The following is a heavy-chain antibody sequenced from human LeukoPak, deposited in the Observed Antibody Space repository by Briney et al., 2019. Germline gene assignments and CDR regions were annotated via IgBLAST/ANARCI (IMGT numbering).Heavy chain of an antibody. D-gene: IGHD3-3*01. CDR3: AREGGFWSGYSDYYYMDV. V-gene: IGHV1-2*02. Sequence: ASVKVSCKASGYTFTGYYMHWVRQAPGQGLEWMGWINPNSGGTNYAQKFQGRVTMTRDTSISTAYMELSRLRSDDTAVYYCAREGGFWSGYSDYYYMDVWGKGTTVTVSS. J-gene: IGHJ6*03. CDR2: INPNSGGT. CDR1: GYTFTGYY.